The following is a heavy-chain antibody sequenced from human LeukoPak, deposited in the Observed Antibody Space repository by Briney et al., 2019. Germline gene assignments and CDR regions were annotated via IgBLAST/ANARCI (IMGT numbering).Heavy chain of an antibody. CDR1: GGTFSSYA. Sequence: ASVKVSCKASGGTFSSYAISWVRQAPGQGLEWMGGIIPIFGTANYAQKFQGRVTITADESTSTAYMELSSLRSEDTAVYYCAVGTAMVLGDYWGQGTLVTVSS. CDR3: AVGTAMVLGDY. D-gene: IGHD5-18*01. V-gene: IGHV1-69*13. J-gene: IGHJ4*02. CDR2: IIPIFGTA.